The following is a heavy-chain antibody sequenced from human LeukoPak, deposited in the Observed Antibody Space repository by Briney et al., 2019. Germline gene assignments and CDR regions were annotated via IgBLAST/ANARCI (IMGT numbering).Heavy chain of an antibody. Sequence: GGSLRLSCTGSGFTFGDYIITWVRQAPGKGLEWVGFIRSKAYGRTTEYAASVRGRFTISRDDSKSIAYLQMNSLKTEDTAVYYCTRDEVDLGYYYSSMDVWGQGTTVTVSS. CDR3: TRDEVDLGYYYSSMDV. V-gene: IGHV3-49*04. CDR1: GFTFGDYI. J-gene: IGHJ6*02. D-gene: IGHD2-2*01. CDR2: IRSKAYGRTT.